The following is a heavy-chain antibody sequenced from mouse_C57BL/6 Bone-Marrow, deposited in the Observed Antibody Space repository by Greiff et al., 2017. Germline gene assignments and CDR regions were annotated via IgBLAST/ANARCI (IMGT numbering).Heavy chain of an antibody. CDR3: TTDGQVKGYYFDY. J-gene: IGHJ2*01. Sequence: EVQLVESGAELVRPGASVKLSCTASGFNIKDDYMHWVKQRPEQGLEWIGWIDPENGDTEYASKFQGKATITADTSSNTAYLQLSSLTSEDTAVYYCTTDGQVKGYYFDYWGQGTTLTVSS. V-gene: IGHV14-4*01. CDR2: IDPENGDT. CDR1: GFNIKDDY. D-gene: IGHD1-3*01.